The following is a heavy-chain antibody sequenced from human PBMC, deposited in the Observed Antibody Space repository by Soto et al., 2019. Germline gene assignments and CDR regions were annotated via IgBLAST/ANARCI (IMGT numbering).Heavy chain of an antibody. D-gene: IGHD3-22*01. Sequence: PSETLSLTCAVYGGSFSGYYWSWIRQHPGKGLEWIGYIYYSGITYYNPSLKSRVTISVDMSKNQFSLKLSSVTAADTAVYYCARGPPMIHWGQGTLVTVSS. V-gene: IGHV4-31*11. CDR3: ARGPPMIH. J-gene: IGHJ4*02. CDR2: IYYSGIT. CDR1: GGSFSGYY.